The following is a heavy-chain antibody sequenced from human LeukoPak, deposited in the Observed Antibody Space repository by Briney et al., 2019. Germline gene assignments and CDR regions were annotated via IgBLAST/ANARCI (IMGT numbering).Heavy chain of an antibody. D-gene: IGHD3-10*01. CDR2: IYYSGST. V-gene: IGHV4-59*01. CDR3: ARAPVVRGVLNWFDP. CDR1: GVSISSYY. Sequence: SETLSLTCTVSGVSISSYYWSWIRQPPGKGLEWIGYIYYSGSTNYNPSLKSRVTISVDTSKNQFSLKLSSVTAADTAVYYCARAPVVRGVLNWFDPWGQGTLVTVSS. J-gene: IGHJ5*02.